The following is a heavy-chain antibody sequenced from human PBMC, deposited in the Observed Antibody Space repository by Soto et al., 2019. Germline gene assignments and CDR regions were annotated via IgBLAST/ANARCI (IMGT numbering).Heavy chain of an antibody. CDR3: ARGWSLQYCYDSSGHSYYFDY. V-gene: IGHV4-59*01. Sequence: SETLSLTCTVSGGSISSYYWSWIRQPPGKGLEWIGYIYYSGSTNYNPSLKSRVTISVDTSKNQFSLKLSSVTAADTAVYYCARGWSLQYCYDSSGHSYYFDYWGQGTLVTVSS. D-gene: IGHD3-22*01. CDR1: GGSISSYY. CDR2: IYYSGST. J-gene: IGHJ4*02.